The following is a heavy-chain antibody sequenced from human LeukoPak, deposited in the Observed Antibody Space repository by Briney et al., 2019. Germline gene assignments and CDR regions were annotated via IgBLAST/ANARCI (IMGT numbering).Heavy chain of an antibody. J-gene: IGHJ5*02. V-gene: IGHV4-4*07. CDR3: ARSDSSGYYNWFDP. CDR1: GGSISSYY. D-gene: IGHD3-22*01. Sequence: SETLSLTCTASGGSISSYYWSWIRQPAGKGLEWIGRIYTSGSTNYNPSLKSRVTMSVDTSKNQFSLKLSSVTAADTAVYYCARSDSSGYYNWFDPWGQGTLVTVSS. CDR2: IYTSGST.